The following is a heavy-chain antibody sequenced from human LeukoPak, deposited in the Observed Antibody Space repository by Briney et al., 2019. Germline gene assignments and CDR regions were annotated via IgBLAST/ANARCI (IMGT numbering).Heavy chain of an antibody. J-gene: IGHJ5*02. V-gene: IGHV3-30-3*01. CDR3: ARRYCSGGSCYSFRGDWFDP. Sequence: GGSLRLSCAASGFTFSSYAMHWVRQAPGKGLEWVAVISYDGSNKYYADSVKGRFTISRDNSKNTLYLQMNSLRAEDTAVYYCARRYCSGGSCYSFRGDWFDPWGQGTLVTVSS. CDR2: ISYDGSNK. CDR1: GFTFSSYA. D-gene: IGHD2-15*01.